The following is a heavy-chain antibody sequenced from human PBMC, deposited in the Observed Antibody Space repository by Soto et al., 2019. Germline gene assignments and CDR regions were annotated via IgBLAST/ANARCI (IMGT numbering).Heavy chain of an antibody. CDR2: ISGSGGST. J-gene: IGHJ6*02. Sequence: EVQLLESGGGLVQPGGSLRLSCAASGFTFSSYAMSWVRQAPGKGLEWVSAISGSGGSTYYADSVKGRFTISRDNSKNTLYLRINSLRAEDTAVYYCAKEDPQNILKYYYYGMDVWGQGTTVTVSS. V-gene: IGHV3-23*01. CDR3: AKEDPQNILKYYYYGMDV. CDR1: GFTFSSYA.